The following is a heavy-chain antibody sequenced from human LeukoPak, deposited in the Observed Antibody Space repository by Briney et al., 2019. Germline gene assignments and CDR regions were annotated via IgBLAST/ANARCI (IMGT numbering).Heavy chain of an antibody. CDR2: TNLHGTAV. J-gene: IGHJ4*02. Sequence: HPGGSLRLSCAVSGLSSSNYWMHWVRQAPGKGLVWVARTNLHGTAVDYADSVKGRFTISRDNAKNTLFLHMNSLRVEDTAVYYCARLTIYDDTDYWGQGTLVTVSP. CDR1: GLSSSNYW. CDR3: ARLTIYDDTDY. D-gene: IGHD3-3*01. V-gene: IGHV3-74*01.